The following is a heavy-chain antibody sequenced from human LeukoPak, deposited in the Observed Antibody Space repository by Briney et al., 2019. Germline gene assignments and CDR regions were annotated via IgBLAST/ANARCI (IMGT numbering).Heavy chain of an antibody. J-gene: IGHJ4*02. CDR3: ARGGQEGYNYPYFDS. D-gene: IGHD5-24*01. V-gene: IGHV4-39*01. CDR1: GGSISSSSYY. CDR2: IYYSGST. Sequence: PSETLSLTCTVSGGSISSSSYYWGWIRQPPGKGLEWIGSIYYSGSTYYNPSLKSRVTISVDTSKNQFSLKLSSVTAADTAVYYCARGGQEGYNYPYFDSWDQGTLVTVSS.